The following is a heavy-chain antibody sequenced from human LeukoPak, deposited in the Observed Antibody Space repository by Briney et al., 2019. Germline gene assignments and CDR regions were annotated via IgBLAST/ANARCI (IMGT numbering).Heavy chain of an antibody. Sequence: SETLSLTCTVSGGSISSYYWSWIRQPAGKGLEWIGRIYTSGSTNYNPSLKGRVTMSVDTSKNQFSLKLSSVTAADTAMYYCARVTTIFGVPPYYYYYMDVWGKGTTVTVSS. CDR3: ARVTTIFGVPPYYYYYMDV. J-gene: IGHJ6*03. CDR1: GGSISSYY. CDR2: IYTSGST. D-gene: IGHD3-3*01. V-gene: IGHV4-4*07.